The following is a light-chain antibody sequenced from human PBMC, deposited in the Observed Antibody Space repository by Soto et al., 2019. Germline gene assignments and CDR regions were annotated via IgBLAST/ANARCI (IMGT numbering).Light chain of an antibody. CDR3: QQYYSTPNT. V-gene: IGKV4-1*01. Sequence: DIVMTQSPDSLAVSLGERATINCRSSQSILFTSNNKTSLGWYQQKPGQPPKLLIYWASIRESGVPDRFSGSGSRTDFSLTISSLQPVDVAVYYCQQYYSTPNTFGQGTKLEIK. CDR2: WAS. J-gene: IGKJ2*01. CDR1: QSILFTSNNKTS.